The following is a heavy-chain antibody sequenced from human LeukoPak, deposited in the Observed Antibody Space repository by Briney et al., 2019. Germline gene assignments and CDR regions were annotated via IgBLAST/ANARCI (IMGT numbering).Heavy chain of an antibody. Sequence: ASVKVSCKASGGTFSSYAISWVRQAPGQGLEWMGGIIPIFGTANYAQEFQGRVTITTDESTSTAYMELSSLRSEDTAVYYCARAGGVLRYFDWPSRGMDVWGKGTTATVSS. CDR3: ARAGGVLRYFDWPSRGMDV. CDR1: GGTFSSYA. V-gene: IGHV1-69*05. J-gene: IGHJ6*03. CDR2: IIPIFGTA. D-gene: IGHD3-9*01.